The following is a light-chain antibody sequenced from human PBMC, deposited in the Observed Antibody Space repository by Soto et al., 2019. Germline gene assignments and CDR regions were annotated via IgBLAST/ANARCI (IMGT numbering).Light chain of an antibody. CDR3: SSYTSSNTYV. J-gene: IGLJ1*01. Sequence: QSALTQPASVSGSPGQSITISCTGTSRDVGGYHYVSWYQQYPGKAPKVMIYDVSNRPSGVSNRFSASKSGTTASLTISGLQPEDEADYYCSSYTSSNTYVFGTGTRSPS. V-gene: IGLV2-14*01. CDR2: DVS. CDR1: SRDVGGYHY.